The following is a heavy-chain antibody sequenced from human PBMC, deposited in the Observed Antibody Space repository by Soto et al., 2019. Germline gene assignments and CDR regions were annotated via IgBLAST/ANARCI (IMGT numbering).Heavy chain of an antibody. D-gene: IGHD2-15*01. CDR3: AISFGDCSGGSCYSDYYYDGMDV. Sequence: EVQLLESGGGLVQPGGSLRLSCAASGFTFSSYAMRWVRQAPGKGLEWVSAISGSGGSTDYADSVKGRFTISRDNSKNEKYQQLLSLQVDGTAVDDCAISFGDCSGGSCYSDYYYDGMDVWGQGTTVTVSS. CDR1: GFTFSSYA. J-gene: IGHJ6*02. CDR2: ISGSGGST. V-gene: IGHV3-23*01.